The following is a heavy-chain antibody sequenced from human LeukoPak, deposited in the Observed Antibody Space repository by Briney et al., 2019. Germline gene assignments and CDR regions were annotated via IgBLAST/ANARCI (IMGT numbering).Heavy chain of an antibody. CDR2: IRYDGKNQ. Sequence: GGSLRLSCAVSGFTFSSYDMRWVRQAPGKGLEWVAAIRYDGKNQYYVDSVKGRLTISRDNSRHILYLQMNSLRVEDTAVYFCSIVAVASDFDYWGQGTLVTVSS. CDR1: GFTFSSYD. V-gene: IGHV3-33*01. J-gene: IGHJ4*02. D-gene: IGHD6-19*01. CDR3: SIVAVASDFDY.